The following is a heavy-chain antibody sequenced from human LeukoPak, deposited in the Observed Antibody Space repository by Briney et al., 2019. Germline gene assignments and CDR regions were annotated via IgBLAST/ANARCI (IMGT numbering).Heavy chain of an antibody. CDR3: AKDQSRGYSYGYCDY. CDR2: IGGSGGST. Sequence: PGGSLRLSCAASGFTFSNYAMSWVRQAPGKGLEWVSAIGGSGGSTYYADSVKGRFTISRDNSKNTLYLQMNSLRAEDTAVYYCAKDQSRGYSYGYCDYWGQGTLVTVSS. J-gene: IGHJ4*02. V-gene: IGHV3-23*01. D-gene: IGHD5-18*01. CDR1: GFTFSNYA.